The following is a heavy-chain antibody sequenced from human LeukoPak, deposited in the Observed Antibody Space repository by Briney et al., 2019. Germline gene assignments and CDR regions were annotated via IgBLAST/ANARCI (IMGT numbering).Heavy chain of an antibody. CDR3: ATYYVNGAGRGH. J-gene: IGHJ4*02. V-gene: IGHV4-59*03. CDR1: GFTFRNFW. Sequence: GSLRLSCRASGFTFRNFWMDWARQAPGKGLEWIGHNMNTYYNPSLKSRVTISIDTSKNQFSLMLSTVTAADTAIYYCATYYVNGAGRGHWGPGTLVTVSS. D-gene: IGHD2-8*01. CDR2: NMNT.